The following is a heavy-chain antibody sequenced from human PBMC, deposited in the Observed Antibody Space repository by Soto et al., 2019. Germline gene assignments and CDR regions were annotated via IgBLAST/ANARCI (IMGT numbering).Heavy chain of an antibody. J-gene: IGHJ5*02. Sequence: EVQLLESGGGWLQPGGSLRLSCAASGFTFSSYAMNWVRQAPGKGLEWVSGITGSGAGSYYSDSVKGRFTISRDNSKNTLHLQMNSRRAEDTAVYYCAKAYSNSWPNDWFDPWGQGTLVTVSS. CDR1: GFTFSSYA. D-gene: IGHD6-13*01. V-gene: IGHV3-23*01. CDR2: ITGSGAGS. CDR3: AKAYSNSWPNDWFDP.